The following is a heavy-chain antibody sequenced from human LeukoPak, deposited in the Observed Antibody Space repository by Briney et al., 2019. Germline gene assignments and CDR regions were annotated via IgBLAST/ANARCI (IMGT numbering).Heavy chain of an antibody. CDR2: INWNGGST. CDR1: GFTFEDSA. Sequence: TGGSLRLSCATSGFTFEDSAMTWVRQAPGKGLEWVSGINWNGGSTHYVDSVKGRFTNSRDNAKNSLYLQMSNLRAEDTALYYCVRGYAVLDPWGQGTLVTVSS. D-gene: IGHD5-12*01. J-gene: IGHJ5*02. V-gene: IGHV3-20*04. CDR3: VRGYAVLDP.